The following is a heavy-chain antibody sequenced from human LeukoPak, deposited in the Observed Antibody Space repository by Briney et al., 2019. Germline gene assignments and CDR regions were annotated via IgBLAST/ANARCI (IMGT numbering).Heavy chain of an antibody. CDR1: GYTFTSYG. V-gene: IGHV1-18*01. Sequence: ASVKVSCKASGYTFTSYGISWVRQAPGQGLEWMGWISAYNGNTNYAQKLQGRVTMTTDTSTSTAYMELSSLRSEDTAVYYCAREEMGRWLQPRYYYFDYWGQGTLVTVSS. D-gene: IGHD5-24*01. CDR3: AREEMGRWLQPRYYYFDY. CDR2: ISAYNGNT. J-gene: IGHJ4*02.